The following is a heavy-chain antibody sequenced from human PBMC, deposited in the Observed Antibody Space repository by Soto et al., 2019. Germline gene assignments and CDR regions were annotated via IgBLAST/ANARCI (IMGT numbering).Heavy chain of an antibody. Sequence: PGGSLRLSCAASGFTFNSYAMSWVRQAPGKGLEWVSGISWNSSSIGYADSVKGRFTISRDNAKNSLYLQMNSLRAEDTALYYCAKDMVSYYDFWSGSHDAFDIWGQGTMVTVSS. D-gene: IGHD3-3*01. CDR2: ISWNSSSI. CDR1: GFTFNSYA. J-gene: IGHJ3*02. V-gene: IGHV3-9*01. CDR3: AKDMVSYYDFWSGSHDAFDI.